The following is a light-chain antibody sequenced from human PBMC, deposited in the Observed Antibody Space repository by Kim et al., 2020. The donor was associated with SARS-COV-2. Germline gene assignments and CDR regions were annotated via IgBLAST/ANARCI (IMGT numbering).Light chain of an antibody. Sequence: ASVEDRITITCRASQGINNYLAWYQQKPGKVPKLLIYATSTLQSGVPSRFSGSGSGTDFNLTISSLQPEDVATYYCQKHNSAPWTFGQGTKVDIK. CDR1: QGINNY. CDR3: QKHNSAPWT. J-gene: IGKJ1*01. CDR2: ATS. V-gene: IGKV1-27*01.